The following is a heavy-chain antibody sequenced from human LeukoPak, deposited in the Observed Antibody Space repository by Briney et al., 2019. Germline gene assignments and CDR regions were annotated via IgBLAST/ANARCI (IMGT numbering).Heavy chain of an antibody. V-gene: IGHV3-23*01. D-gene: IGHD3-10*01. Sequence: GGSLRLSCAASGFTFSTYGMNWVRQAPGKGLEWVSAISGSGDTTYYADSVKGRFTISRDNSRNTLYLEIHSLRAEDAAVYNCAKDHNYASGSSYLVGPHYYYMDVWGKGTMVTISS. J-gene: IGHJ6*03. CDR3: AKDHNYASGSSYLVGPHYYYMDV. CDR2: ISGSGDTT. CDR1: GFTFSTYG.